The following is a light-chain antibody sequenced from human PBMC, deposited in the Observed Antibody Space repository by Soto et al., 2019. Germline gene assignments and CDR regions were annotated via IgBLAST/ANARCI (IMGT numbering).Light chain of an antibody. CDR2: KAS. CDR1: QSISSW. Sequence: DIQMTQSPSTLSASVGDRVTITCRASQSISSWLAWYQQKPGNAPKLLIYKASSLETGVPSRFSGSGSGTEFTLTISSLQPDGFATYYCQHYNNYPITFGQGTRLEIK. J-gene: IGKJ5*01. CDR3: QHYNNYPIT. V-gene: IGKV1-5*03.